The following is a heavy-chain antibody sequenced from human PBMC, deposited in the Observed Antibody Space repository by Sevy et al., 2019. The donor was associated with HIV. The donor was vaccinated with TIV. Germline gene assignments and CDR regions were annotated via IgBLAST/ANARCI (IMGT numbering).Heavy chain of an antibody. CDR3: ASGRWLQESDY. Sequence: GGSLRLSCAASRFTFSSYAMHWVRQAPGKGLEWVAIISYDGSNKYHADSVKGRFTITRDNSKNTLYLEMNSLRTEDTAIYYCASGRWLQESDYWGQGTLVTVSS. V-gene: IGHV3-30-3*01. CDR1: RFTFSSYA. J-gene: IGHJ4*02. CDR2: ISYDGSNK. D-gene: IGHD5-12*01.